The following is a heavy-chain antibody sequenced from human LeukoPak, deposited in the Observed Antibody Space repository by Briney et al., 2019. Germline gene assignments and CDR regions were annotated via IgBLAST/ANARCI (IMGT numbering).Heavy chain of an antibody. CDR2: IHYSGNT. CDR3: ARDRADIVAMITWGYYFDY. V-gene: IGHV4-39*07. Sequence: SETLSLTCTVSGGSISSRSYYWGWIRQPPGKGLEWIGIIHYSGNTYYNPSLKSRVTISVDTSKNQFSLRLSSVTAADTAVYYCARDRADIVAMITWGYYFDYWGQGTLVTVSS. J-gene: IGHJ4*02. D-gene: IGHD5-12*01. CDR1: GGSISSRSYY.